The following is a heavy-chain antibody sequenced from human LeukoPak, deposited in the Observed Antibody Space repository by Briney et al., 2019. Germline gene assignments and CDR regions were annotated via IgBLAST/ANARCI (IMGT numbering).Heavy chain of an antibody. CDR1: GFTFSSHD. J-gene: IGHJ3*02. CDR2: ISSSSNYK. CDR3: AREPPGADAFDI. V-gene: IGHV3-21*01. D-gene: IGHD3-10*01. Sequence: GGSLRLSCAASGFTFSSHDMNWVRQAPGKGLEWVSSISSSSNYKHYAHSVKGRFTISRDNTNNSLYLQMNSLRAEDTAVYYCAREPPGADAFDIWGQGTMVTVSS.